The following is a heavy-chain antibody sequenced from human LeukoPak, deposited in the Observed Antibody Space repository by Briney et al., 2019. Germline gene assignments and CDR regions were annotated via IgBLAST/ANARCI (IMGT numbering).Heavy chain of an antibody. CDR3: TTDRVVVVAVTRLDY. D-gene: IGHD2-15*01. CDR1: GFTFSNAW. J-gene: IGHJ4*02. CDR2: IRSKTDGGTT. Sequence: GGSLRLSCAASGFTFSNAWMSWVRQAREKGLEWVGRIRSKTDGGTTDYAAPVKGRFTISRDDSKNMLYLEMNSLRTEDTAVYYCTTDRVVVVAVTRLDYWGQGTLVTVSS. V-gene: IGHV3-15*01.